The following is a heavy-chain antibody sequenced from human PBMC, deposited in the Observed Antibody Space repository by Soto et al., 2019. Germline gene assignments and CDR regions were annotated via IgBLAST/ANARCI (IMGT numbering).Heavy chain of an antibody. CDR2: ISVSGSST. V-gene: IGHV3-23*01. CDR1: GFTFANYA. J-gene: IGHJ4*02. Sequence: PGGSLRLSCAASGFTFANYAMSWVRQVPGKGLEWVSAISVSGSSTYYADTVKGRFTISRENSRNTLYLQMNSLRAEDTAVYYCARDLPPFCSNGICFADYWGQGTLVTVSS. D-gene: IGHD2-8*01. CDR3: ARDLPPFCSNGICFADY.